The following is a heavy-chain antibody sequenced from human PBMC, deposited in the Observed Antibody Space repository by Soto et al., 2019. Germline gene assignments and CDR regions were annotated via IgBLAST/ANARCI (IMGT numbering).Heavy chain of an antibody. CDR3: ARGEQYSGRTFDY. J-gene: IGHJ4*01. D-gene: IGHD1-26*01. CDR1: GDSVSSNSAG. Sequence: SQTLSLTCAITGDSVSSNSAGWSWVRQSPSRGLEWLGRTYYRSKWYYEYAVSVRGRITINPDTSKNQYSLQLNSVTPEDTAVYFCARGEQYSGRTFDYCGHGTLVTVS. V-gene: IGHV6-1*01. CDR2: TYYRSKWYY.